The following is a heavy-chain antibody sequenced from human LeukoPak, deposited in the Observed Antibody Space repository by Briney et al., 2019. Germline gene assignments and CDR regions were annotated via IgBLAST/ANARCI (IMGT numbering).Heavy chain of an antibody. CDR2: IYYSGST. Sequence: PSETLSLTCTVSGGSISSNSYYWGWIRQPPGKGLEWIGSIYYSGSTYYNPSFKSEFTISVDTSTNLFSSKLSSLTPPAPPFFSCARTPGQKYYDSSGPFDYWGQESLVTVSS. D-gene: IGHD3-22*01. V-gene: IGHV4-39*01. CDR1: GGSISSNSYY. CDR3: ARTPGQKYYDSSGPFDY. J-gene: IGHJ4*02.